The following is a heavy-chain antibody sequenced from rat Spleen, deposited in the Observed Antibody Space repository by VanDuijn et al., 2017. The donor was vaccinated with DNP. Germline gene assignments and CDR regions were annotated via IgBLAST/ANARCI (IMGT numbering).Heavy chain of an antibody. CDR1: VSTFSDYN. CDR2: IIYDGTRT. V-gene: IGHV5S10*01. D-gene: IGHD1-11*01. Sequence: EVQLVESGGTLVQPGRSLKLSCEASVSTFSDYNMAWVRQGPTKGLEWVATIIYDGTRTYYRDSVKGRFTISRDNAENTLFLQMDSLRSEDTATYYCATHSFTSGITTAFGSWGQGTLVTVSS. J-gene: IGHJ3*01. CDR3: ATHSFTSGITTAFGS.